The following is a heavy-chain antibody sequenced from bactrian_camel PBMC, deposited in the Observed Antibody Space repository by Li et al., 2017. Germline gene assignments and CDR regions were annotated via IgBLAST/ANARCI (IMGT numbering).Heavy chain of an antibody. CDR2: TATGSGNT. J-gene: IGHJ4*01. V-gene: IGHV3S1*01. CDR3: AASVAPCTELGGMRQGTYSY. CDR1: EYTYNTYC. D-gene: IGHD1*01. Sequence: HVQLVESGGGSVQAGGSMRLSCVASEYTYNTYCMGWFRQAPGKEREGVARTATGSGNTYYVDSVKGRFTISRYNAKNTLVLQMNELKPEDTAMYYCAASVAPCTELGGMRQGTYSYWGQGTQVTVS.